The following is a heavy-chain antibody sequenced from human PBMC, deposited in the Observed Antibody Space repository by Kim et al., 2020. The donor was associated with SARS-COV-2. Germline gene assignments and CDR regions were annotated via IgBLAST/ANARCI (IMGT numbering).Heavy chain of an antibody. CDR3: GDYHGAGSHFSY. D-gene: IGHD3-10*01. V-gene: IGHV3-23*05. Sequence: HYAGPVKVRFTISRDKTKNMLYQQMNSRRAEDTAVYYCGDYHGAGSHFSYWGQGTLVTVSS. J-gene: IGHJ4*02.